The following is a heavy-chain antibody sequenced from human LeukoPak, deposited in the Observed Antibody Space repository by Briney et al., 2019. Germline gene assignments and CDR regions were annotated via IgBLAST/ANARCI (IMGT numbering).Heavy chain of an antibody. V-gene: IGHV4-61*01. D-gene: IGHD1-26*01. Sequence: SETLSLTCTVSGGSVSSGSYYWSWIRQPPGKGLEWIGEINHSGSTNYNPSLKSRVTISVDTSKNQFSLKLSSVTAADTAVYYCARRRSGSKYYFDYWGQGTLVTVSS. J-gene: IGHJ4*02. CDR2: INHSGST. CDR3: ARRRSGSKYYFDY. CDR1: GGSVSSGSYY.